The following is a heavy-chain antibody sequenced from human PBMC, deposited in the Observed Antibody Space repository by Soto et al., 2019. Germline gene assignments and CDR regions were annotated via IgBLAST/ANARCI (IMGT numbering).Heavy chain of an antibody. CDR1: GFTFSSYT. CDR3: ARGLDSSVY. D-gene: IGHD3-22*01. CDR2: ISSSSSYI. Sequence: GESLKISCAASGFTFSSYTMNWVRQAPGKGLEWVSSISSSSSYIYYADSLKDRFTISRNNAKNSLYLQMNSLKAEDTAVYYCARGLDSSVYWGQGTLVTVSS. V-gene: IGHV3-21*01. J-gene: IGHJ4*02.